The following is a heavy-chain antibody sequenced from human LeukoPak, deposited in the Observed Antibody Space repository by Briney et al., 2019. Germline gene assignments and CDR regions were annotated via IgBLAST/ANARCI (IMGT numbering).Heavy chain of an antibody. CDR2: IKEDGSEK. D-gene: IGHD3-3*01. Sequence: GGSLRLSCVASGFTFSNYAMNWVRQAPGKGLEWVANIKEDGSEKYYVDSVKGRFTISRDNAKNSVYLQMNSLRAEDTVVYYCAKDAELIFGAYYFDYWGQGTLVTVSS. J-gene: IGHJ4*02. CDR3: AKDAELIFGAYYFDY. CDR1: GFTFSNYA. V-gene: IGHV3-7*01.